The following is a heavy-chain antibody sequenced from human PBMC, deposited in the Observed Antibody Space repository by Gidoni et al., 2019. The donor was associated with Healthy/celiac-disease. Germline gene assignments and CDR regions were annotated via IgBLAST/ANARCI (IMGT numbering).Heavy chain of an antibody. CDR1: GGSVSGYY. D-gene: IGHD6-13*01. CDR3: ARGTAAGIDY. J-gene: IGHJ4*02. V-gene: IGHV4-34*01. Sequence: QVQLQQWGAGLLKPSETLCLTCAVYGGSVSGYYWSWIRQPPGKGLEWIGEINHSGSTNYTPSLKSRVTISVDTSKNQFSLKLSSVTAADTAVYYCARGTAAGIDYWGQGTLVTVSS. CDR2: INHSGST.